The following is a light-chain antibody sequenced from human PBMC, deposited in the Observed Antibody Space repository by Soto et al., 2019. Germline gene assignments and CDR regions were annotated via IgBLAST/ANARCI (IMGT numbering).Light chain of an antibody. CDR2: DVS. V-gene: IGLV2-14*01. Sequence: QSVLTQPASVSGSPGQSITISCTGISSDVGDYNYVSWYQQHPDKAPKLIIYDVSNRPSEVSNRFSGSKSGNTASLTISGLQAEDEADYYCSSYTTSSVIFGGGTKVTVL. CDR3: SSYTTSSVI. J-gene: IGLJ2*01. CDR1: SSDVGDYNY.